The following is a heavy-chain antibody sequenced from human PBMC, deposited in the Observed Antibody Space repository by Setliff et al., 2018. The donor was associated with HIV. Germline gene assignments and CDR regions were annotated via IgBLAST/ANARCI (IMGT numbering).Heavy chain of an antibody. CDR3: ARGLGYCSSTSCSVGYYGMDV. J-gene: IGHJ6*02. D-gene: IGHD2-2*01. CDR2: INPSGGST. CDR1: GYTFTSYY. Sequence: ASVKVSCKASGYTFTSYYMHWVRQAPGQGLEWVGIINPSGGSTSYAQKFQGRVTMTRDTSTSTVYMELSSLRSEDTAVYYCARGLGYCSSTSCSVGYYGMDVWGQGTTVTVSS. V-gene: IGHV1-46*01.